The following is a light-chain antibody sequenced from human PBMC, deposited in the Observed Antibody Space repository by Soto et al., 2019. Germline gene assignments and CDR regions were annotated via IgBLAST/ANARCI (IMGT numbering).Light chain of an antibody. Sequence: QSALTQPASVSGSPGQSIAISCTGTSSDVGGYKYVSWYQQHPGKAPKLMLYDVNSRPSGVSDRFSGSKSGNTASLTISGLQDEDEADYYCSSYSGSSTLVVFGGGTKVTVL. CDR2: DVN. J-gene: IGLJ2*01. CDR3: SSYSGSSTLVV. V-gene: IGLV2-14*03. CDR1: SSDVGGYKY.